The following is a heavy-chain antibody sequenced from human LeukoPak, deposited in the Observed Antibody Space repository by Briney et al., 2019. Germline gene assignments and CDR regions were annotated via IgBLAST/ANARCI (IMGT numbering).Heavy chain of an antibody. CDR1: GFSVSSDY. Sequence: PGGSLRLSCAASGFSVSSDYMSWVRQAPGKGLEWVSVIYAVGTTYYADSVKGRFTISRDNSKNTVYLQMNSLRAEDTAVYYCARGPLRDEYNSHFDYWGQGTLVTVSS. V-gene: IGHV3-53*01. CDR2: IYAVGTT. J-gene: IGHJ4*02. CDR3: ARGPLRDEYNSHFDY. D-gene: IGHD5-24*01.